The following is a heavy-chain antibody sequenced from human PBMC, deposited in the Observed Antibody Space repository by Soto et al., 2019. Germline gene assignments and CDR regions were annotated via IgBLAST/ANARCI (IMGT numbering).Heavy chain of an antibody. CDR3: ERCPNWNDPSWFDP. CDR2: VSSSGNT. CDR1: GDSLGNYY. V-gene: IGHV4-4*07. Sequence: SETLSLTCTVSGDSLGNYYWFWIRQPVGKGLEWIGRVSSSGNTNANPTLNSRATMSIDTSKNQFSLRLRSVTAADTAVYYCERCPNWNDPSWFDPWGQGTMVTVSS. D-gene: IGHD1-1*01. J-gene: IGHJ5*02.